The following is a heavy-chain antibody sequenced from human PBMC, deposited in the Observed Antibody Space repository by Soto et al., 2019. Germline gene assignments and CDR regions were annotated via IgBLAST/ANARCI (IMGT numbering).Heavy chain of an antibody. CDR1: GGTFGRNT. CDR2: IVPIFGTF. Sequence: QVHLVQSAAEVKKPGSSVRVSCTVSGGTFGRNTIVWVRQAPEQGLECMGHIVPIFGTFKYAQKFQGRVTITADEPTTTAYMDLSSLTSEDTAVYFCARDHNWALDYWGQGTLVTVSS. V-gene: IGHV1-69*01. J-gene: IGHJ4*02. CDR3: ARDHNWALDY. D-gene: IGHD1-20*01.